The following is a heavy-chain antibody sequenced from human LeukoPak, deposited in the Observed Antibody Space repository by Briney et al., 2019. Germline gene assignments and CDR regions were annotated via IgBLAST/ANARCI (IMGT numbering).Heavy chain of an antibody. V-gene: IGHV3-33*07. J-gene: IGHJ4*02. Sequence: GGSLRLSCAASGFNFRSNGMYWVRQAPGKGLGWVAVIWYDGSNKYYGDSVKGRFTVSRDNSKSTLYLQMNSLRAEDTAVYYCARGGTSAAGIDYWGQGTLVTVSS. D-gene: IGHD6-13*01. CDR3: ARGGTSAAGIDY. CDR2: IWYDGSNK. CDR1: GFNFRSNG.